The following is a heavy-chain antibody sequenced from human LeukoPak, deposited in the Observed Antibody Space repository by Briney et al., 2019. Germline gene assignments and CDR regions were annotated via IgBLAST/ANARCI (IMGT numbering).Heavy chain of an antibody. D-gene: IGHD6-13*01. Sequence: SETLSLTCTVSGGSISSYYWSWIRQPPGKGLEWIGYIYYSGSTNYNPSLKSRVTISVGTSKNQFSLKLSSVTAADTAVYYCARAGYSSSWYVGEYYFDYWGQGTLVTVSS. CDR3: ARAGYSSSWYVGEYYFDY. CDR2: IYYSGST. CDR1: GGSISSYY. V-gene: IGHV4-59*08. J-gene: IGHJ4*02.